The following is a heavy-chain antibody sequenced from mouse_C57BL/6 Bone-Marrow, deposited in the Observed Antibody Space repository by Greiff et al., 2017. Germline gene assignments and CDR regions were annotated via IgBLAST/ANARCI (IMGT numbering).Heavy chain of an antibody. CDR2: IYPRSGNT. Sequence: VQLQQSGAELARPGASVKLSCKASGYTFTSYGISWVKQRTGQGLEWIGEIYPRSGNTYYNEKFKGKATLTADKSSSTAYMELRSLTSEDSAVYFCARTLDGYYPPWFAYWGQGTLVTGSA. J-gene: IGHJ3*01. CDR3: ARTLDGYYPPWFAY. CDR1: GYTFTSYG. D-gene: IGHD2-3*01. V-gene: IGHV1-81*01.